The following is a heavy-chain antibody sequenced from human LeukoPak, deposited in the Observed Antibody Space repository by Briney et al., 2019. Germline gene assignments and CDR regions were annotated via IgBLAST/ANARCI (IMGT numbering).Heavy chain of an antibody. J-gene: IGHJ4*02. V-gene: IGHV3-21*04. D-gene: IGHD1-26*01. CDR2: ISSSSSYI. CDR3: ARVRAQGHFDY. Sequence: GGSLRLSCAASGFTFSSYSMNWVRQAPGKGLEWVSSISSSSSYIYYADSVKGRFTISRDNAKNSLYLQMNSLRAEDTAVYYCARVRAQGHFDYWGQGTLVTVSS. CDR1: GFTFSSYS.